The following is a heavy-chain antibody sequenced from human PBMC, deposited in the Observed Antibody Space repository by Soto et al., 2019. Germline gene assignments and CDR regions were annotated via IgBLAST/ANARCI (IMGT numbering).Heavy chain of an antibody. Sequence: SETLSLTCTVSGGSISSNYWTWIRQPPGKGLEWIGYVYNSGSTNYNPSLKSRVTISEDTSKSQFSLKVNSMTAADTAAYSSARYRREAVAGYTLDNWGQGILGTVAS. CDR1: GGSISSNY. D-gene: IGHD6-13*01. J-gene: IGHJ4*02. V-gene: IGHV4-59*01. CDR2: VYNSGST. CDR3: ARYRREAVAGYTLDN.